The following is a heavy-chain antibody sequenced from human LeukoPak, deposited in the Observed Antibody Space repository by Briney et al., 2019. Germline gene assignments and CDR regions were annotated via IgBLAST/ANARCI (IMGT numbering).Heavy chain of an antibody. CDR3: ARDFSWTFDF. Sequence: PGGSLRLSCAASGFTFSTNGMHWVRQAPGKGLEWVSLITYDGLKTSYADSVKGRFTISRDKSTNTLYLQMNGLRVEDTAVYYCARDFSWTFDFWGQGTLVTVSS. J-gene: IGHJ4*02. CDR1: GFTFSTNG. V-gene: IGHV3-30*03. CDR2: ITYDGLKT. D-gene: IGHD3/OR15-3a*01.